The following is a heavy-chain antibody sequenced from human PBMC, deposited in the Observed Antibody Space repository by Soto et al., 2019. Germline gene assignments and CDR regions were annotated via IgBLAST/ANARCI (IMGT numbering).Heavy chain of an antibody. V-gene: IGHV3-7*01. CDR2: IKQDGSEK. CDR1: GFTFSSYW. CDR3: ARRTLVVAARGAAFDI. Sequence: GGSLRLSCAASGFTFSSYWMSWVRQAPGKGLEWVANIKQDGSEKYYVDSVKGRFTISRDNAKNSLYLQMNSLRAEDTAVYYCARRTLVVAARGAAFDIWGQGTMVTVSS. D-gene: IGHD2-15*01. J-gene: IGHJ3*02.